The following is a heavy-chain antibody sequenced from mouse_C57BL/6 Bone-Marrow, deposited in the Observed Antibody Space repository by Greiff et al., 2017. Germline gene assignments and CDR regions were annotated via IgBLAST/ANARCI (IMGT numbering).Heavy chain of an antibody. D-gene: IGHD2-2*01. CDR3: ARDYGYDGY. V-gene: IGHV1-55*01. CDR1: GYTFTSYW. Sequence: VKLQQPGAELVKPGASVKMSCKASGYTFTSYWITWVKQRPGQGLEWIGDIYPGSGSTNYNEKFKSTATLTVDTSSSTAYLQLSSLTSEDSAVYDCARDYGYDGYWGQGTTLTVSS. CDR2: IYPGSGST. J-gene: IGHJ2*01.